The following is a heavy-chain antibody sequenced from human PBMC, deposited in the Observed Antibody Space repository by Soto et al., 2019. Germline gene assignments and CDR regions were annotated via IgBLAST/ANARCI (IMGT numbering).Heavy chain of an antibody. D-gene: IGHD6-6*01. Sequence: QVQLVESGGGVVQPGRSLRLSCAASGFTFSSYAMHWVRQAPGKGLEWVAVISYDGSNKYYADSVKGRFTISRDNSKNTLYLQMNSLRAEDTAVYYCARDHHRTSIAAPSNYWGQGTLVTVST. V-gene: IGHV3-30-3*01. J-gene: IGHJ4*02. CDR1: GFTFSSYA. CDR2: ISYDGSNK. CDR3: ARDHHRTSIAAPSNY.